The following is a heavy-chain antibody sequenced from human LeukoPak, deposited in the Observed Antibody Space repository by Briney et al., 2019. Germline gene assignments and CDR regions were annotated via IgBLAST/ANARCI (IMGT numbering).Heavy chain of an antibody. CDR1: GGSFSGYY. V-gene: IGHV4-59*08. CDR3: ASFSGYYMNWFDP. D-gene: IGHD3-9*01. J-gene: IGHJ5*02. Sequence: PSETLSLTCAVYGGSFSGYYWSWIRQPPGKGLEWIGYIYYSGSTNYNPSLKSRVTISVDTSKNQFSLKLSSVTAADTAVYYCASFSGYYMNWFDPWGQGTLVTVSS. CDR2: IYYSGST.